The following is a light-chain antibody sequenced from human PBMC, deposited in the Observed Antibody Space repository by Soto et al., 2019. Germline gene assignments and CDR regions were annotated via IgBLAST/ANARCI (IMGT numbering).Light chain of an antibody. CDR3: QQYYSTLSFT. CDR1: QSVLYSSNNKNY. J-gene: IGKJ3*01. CDR2: WAS. Sequence: DIVMTQSPDSLAVSLGERATINCKSSQSVLYSSNNKNYLAWYQQKPGQPPKLLIYWASTQESGVPDRFSGSGSGTDFTLTISSLQAEDVAVYYFQQYYSTLSFTFGPGTKVDIK. V-gene: IGKV4-1*01.